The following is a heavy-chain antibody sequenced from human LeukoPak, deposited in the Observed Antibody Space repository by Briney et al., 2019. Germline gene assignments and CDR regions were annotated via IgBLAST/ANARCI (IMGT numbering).Heavy chain of an antibody. V-gene: IGHV3-7*03. J-gene: IGHJ4*02. D-gene: IGHD3-9*01. CDR2: INQDGSVI. Sequence: GSLRLSCAASGFTFSCYYMSWVRQAPGKGLEWVANINQDGSVIYYVDSVRGRFTISRDNSKNSVYLQMNSLRVEDTAVYYCASGDNDWSLGGQGTLVTVSS. CDR1: GFTFSCYY. CDR3: ASGDNDWSL.